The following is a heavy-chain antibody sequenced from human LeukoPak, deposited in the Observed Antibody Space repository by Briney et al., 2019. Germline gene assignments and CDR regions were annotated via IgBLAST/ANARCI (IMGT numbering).Heavy chain of an antibody. D-gene: IGHD4-23*01. J-gene: IGHJ4*02. CDR2: MSGSGDRT. CDR3: ARLQWELPTSWGYFDD. Sequence: GGSLRLSCAASGFTFSTYAMSWVRQAPGKGLEWVSTMSGSGDRTYYADSVKGRFTISRDNSRNTLYLQMNSLRAEDTAVHYCARLQWELPTSWGYFDDWSQGTLVTVYS. V-gene: IGHV3-23*01. CDR1: GFTFSTYA.